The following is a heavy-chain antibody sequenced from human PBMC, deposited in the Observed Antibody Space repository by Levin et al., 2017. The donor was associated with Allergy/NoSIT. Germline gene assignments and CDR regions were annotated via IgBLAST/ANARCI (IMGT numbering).Heavy chain of an antibody. Sequence: PGGSLRLSCSVSGGSISHNYWTWIRQPPGQGLEWIGFIYYDGNTNYNPSLKSRASISADTSKNQFSLTLTSVTPADTAVSYFARVDWGRRGDTGNWFDPWGQGALVIVSS. CDR2: IYYDGNT. CDR3: ARVDWGRRGDTGNWFDP. J-gene: IGHJ5*02. D-gene: IGHD2-21*01. CDR1: GGSISHNY. V-gene: IGHV4-59*01.